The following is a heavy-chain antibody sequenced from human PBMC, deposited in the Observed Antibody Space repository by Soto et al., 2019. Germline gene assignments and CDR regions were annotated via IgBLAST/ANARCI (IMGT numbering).Heavy chain of an antibody. Sequence: EVQLLGSGGGLVQPGGSLRLSCAASGFTFSSYPMSWVRQAPGKGLEWFSAIGAGADTTYYADSVKGRFTISRDNYKNTLYLQMNSLRADDTAVYYCAKYVTPCSGGSCYRNFDYWGQGTLVTVSS. J-gene: IGHJ4*02. V-gene: IGHV3-23*01. D-gene: IGHD2-15*01. CDR2: IGAGADTT. CDR1: GFTFSSYP. CDR3: AKYVTPCSGGSCYRNFDY.